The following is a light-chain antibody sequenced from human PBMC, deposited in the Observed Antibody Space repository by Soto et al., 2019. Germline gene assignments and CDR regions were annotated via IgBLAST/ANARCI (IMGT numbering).Light chain of an antibody. CDR2: GNS. CDR1: SSNIGAGYD. CDR3: QSYDSSLTSWV. J-gene: IGLJ3*02. V-gene: IGLV1-40*01. Sequence: QSVLTQPPSVSGAPGQRVTISCTESSSNIGAGYDVHWYQQLPGTAPKLLIYGNSNRRSGVPDRFSGSKSGTSASLAITGLQAEDEADYYCQSYDSSLTSWVFGGGTKLTVL.